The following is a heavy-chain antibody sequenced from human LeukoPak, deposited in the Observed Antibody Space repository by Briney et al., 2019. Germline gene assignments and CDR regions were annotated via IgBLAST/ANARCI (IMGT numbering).Heavy chain of an antibody. Sequence: PSDTLSLTCTLSGGSISSGDYYWSWIRQPPGKGLEWIGYIYYSGSTYYNPSLKSRVTISVDTSKNQFSLKLSSVTAADTAVYYCARHITMMGFAFDIWGQGTMVTVSS. V-gene: IGHV4-30-4*02. CDR3: ARHITMMGFAFDI. CDR2: IYYSGST. J-gene: IGHJ3*02. D-gene: IGHD3-22*01. CDR1: GGSISSGDYY.